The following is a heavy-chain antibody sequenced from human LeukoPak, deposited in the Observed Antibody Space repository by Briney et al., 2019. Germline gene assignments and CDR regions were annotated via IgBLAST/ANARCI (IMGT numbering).Heavy chain of an antibody. CDR2: IIPILGIA. V-gene: IGHV1-69*04. CDR3: ARDPNYYDSSGYFDY. Sequence: SVKVSCKASGGTFSSYAISWVRQAPGQGLEWMGRIIPILGIANYAQKFQGRVTITADKSTSTAYMELSSLRSEDTAVYYCARDPNYYDSSGYFDYWGQGTLVTVSS. J-gene: IGHJ4*02. CDR1: GGTFSSYA. D-gene: IGHD3-22*01.